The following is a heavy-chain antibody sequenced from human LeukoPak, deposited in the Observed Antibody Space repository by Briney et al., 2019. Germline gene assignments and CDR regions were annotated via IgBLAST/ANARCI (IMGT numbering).Heavy chain of an antibody. CDR2: IYYSGST. CDR1: GGSISSVGYY. D-gene: IGHD6-13*01. J-gene: IGHJ4*02. Sequence: SETLSLTCTVSGGSISSVGYYWSWIRQHPGKGLEWIGYIYYSGSTYYNPSLKSRVTISVDTSKNQFSLKLSSVTAADTAVYYCARAEGIAAAGTVQPRYKKPQHFDYWGQGTLVTVSS. CDR3: ARAEGIAAAGTVQPRYKKPQHFDY. V-gene: IGHV4-31*03.